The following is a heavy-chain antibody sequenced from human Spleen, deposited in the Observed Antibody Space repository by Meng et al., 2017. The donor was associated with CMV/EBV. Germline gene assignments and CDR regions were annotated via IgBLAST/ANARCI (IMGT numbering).Heavy chain of an antibody. J-gene: IGHJ4*02. CDR1: TSYA. CDR3: ARTPKSFRPNCSGGSCYPLNY. Sequence: TSYAMNWVRQAHGQGLEWMGWINTNTGNPTYAQGFTGRFVFSLDTSVSTAYLQISSLKAEDTAVYYCARTPKSFRPNCSGGSCYPLNYRGQGTLVTVSS. V-gene: IGHV7-4-1*02. D-gene: IGHD2-15*01. CDR2: INTNTGNP.